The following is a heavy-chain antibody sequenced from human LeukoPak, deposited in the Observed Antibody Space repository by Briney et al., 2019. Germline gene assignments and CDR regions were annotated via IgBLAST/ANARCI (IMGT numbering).Heavy chain of an antibody. CDR2: ISGSGGST. CDR3: ARDPVLLWFGDIDY. Sequence: GGSLRLSCAASGFTFSSYAMSWVRQAPGKGLEWVSAISGSGGSTYYADSVKGRFTISRDNSKNTLYLQMNSLRAEDTAVYYCARDPVLLWFGDIDYWGQGTLVTVSS. V-gene: IGHV3-23*01. CDR1: GFTFSSYA. D-gene: IGHD3-10*01. J-gene: IGHJ4*02.